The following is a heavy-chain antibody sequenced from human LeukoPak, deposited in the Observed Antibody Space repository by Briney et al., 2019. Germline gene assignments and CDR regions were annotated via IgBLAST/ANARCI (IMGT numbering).Heavy chain of an antibody. Sequence: RASVTVSCKASGYTFTNYVVTWVRQAPGQGLEGMGWISVYNGNTNYQHKFQGRVIRTTDTSTRTAYMELRSLRSDDTAVYYCARVSGSFDIWGQGTMVTVSS. J-gene: IGHJ3*02. CDR1: GYTFTNYV. CDR3: ARVSGSFDI. V-gene: IGHV1-18*01. CDR2: ISVYNGNT.